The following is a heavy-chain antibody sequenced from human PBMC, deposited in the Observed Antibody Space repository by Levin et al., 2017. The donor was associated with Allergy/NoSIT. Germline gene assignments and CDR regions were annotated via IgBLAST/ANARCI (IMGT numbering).Heavy chain of an antibody. CDR2: IYYSGST. Sequence: KPSETLSLTCTVSGGSLSDYYWSWIRQPPGKGLEWIGLIYYSGSTNYNPSLKSRVTISLDTSKNQFSLKLSSVTAADTAVYYCARQFDPWGQGTLVTVSS. CDR1: GGSLSDYY. J-gene: IGHJ5*02. CDR3: ARQFDP. V-gene: IGHV4-59*08.